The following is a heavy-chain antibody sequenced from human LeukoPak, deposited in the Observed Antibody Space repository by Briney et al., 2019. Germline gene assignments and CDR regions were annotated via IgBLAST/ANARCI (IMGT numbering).Heavy chain of an antibody. D-gene: IGHD2-15*01. CDR1: GGSISSHGYY. J-gene: IGHJ5*02. CDR2: IYYSGST. CDR3: ARDIKCSGGSCALNWFDP. V-gene: IGHV4-39*07. Sequence: SETLSLNCTVSGGSISSHGYYWGWIRQPPGKGLEWIGTIYYSGSTYYNPSLKSRVTISVDTSKNQFSLKLSSVTAADTAVYYCARDIKCSGGSCALNWFDPWGQGTLVTVSS.